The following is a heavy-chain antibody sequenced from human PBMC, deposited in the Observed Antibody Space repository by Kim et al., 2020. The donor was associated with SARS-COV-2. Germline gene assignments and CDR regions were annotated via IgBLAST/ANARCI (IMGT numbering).Heavy chain of an antibody. CDR1: GGTFSSYA. Sequence: SVKVSCKASGGTFSSYAISWARQAPGQGLEWMGGIIPIFGTANYAQKFQGRVTITADESTSTAYMELSSLRSEDTAVYYCARDQSSSWDDAFDIWGQGTMVTVSS. D-gene: IGHD6-13*01. V-gene: IGHV1-69*13. CDR2: IIPIFGTA. CDR3: ARDQSSSWDDAFDI. J-gene: IGHJ3*02.